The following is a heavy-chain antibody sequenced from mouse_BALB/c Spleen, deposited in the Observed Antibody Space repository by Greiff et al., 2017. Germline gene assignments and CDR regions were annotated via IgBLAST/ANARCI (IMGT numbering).Heavy chain of an antibody. CDR2: INPGSGGT. CDR3: ARSPYYGSPYWYFDV. J-gene: IGHJ1*01. Sequence: QVQLQQSGAELVRPGTSVKVSCKASGYAFTNYLIEWVKQRPGQGLEWIGVINPGSGGTNYNEKFKGKATLTADKSSSTAYMQLSSLTSDDSAVYFCARSPYYGSPYWYFDVWGAGTTVTVSS. CDR1: GYAFTNYL. V-gene: IGHV1-54*01. D-gene: IGHD1-1*01.